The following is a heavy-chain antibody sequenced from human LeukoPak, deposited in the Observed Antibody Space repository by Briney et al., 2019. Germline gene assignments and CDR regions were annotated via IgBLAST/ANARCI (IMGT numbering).Heavy chain of an antibody. D-gene: IGHD1-14*01. CDR1: AFTLSNYA. J-gene: IGHJ4*02. Sequence: RTGGSLRLSCAASAFTLSNYAMNWVRQAPGKGLEWVSSINGSGDKTYYADTVKGRFTISRDNSKNTLYLQMKSLRAEDTAVYYCARPARTDYADYWGQGTLVTVSS. CDR3: ARPARTDYADY. V-gene: IGHV3-23*01. CDR2: INGSGDKT.